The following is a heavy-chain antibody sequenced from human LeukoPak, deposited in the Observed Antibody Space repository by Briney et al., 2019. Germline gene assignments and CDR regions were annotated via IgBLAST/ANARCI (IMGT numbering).Heavy chain of an antibody. V-gene: IGHV3-23*01. D-gene: IGHD3-22*01. Sequence: GGSLRLSCAASGFTSSSYVMSWVRQAPGKGLEWVSAGSGSGSITYYADSVKGRFTISRDNSNNTLYLQMNSLRAEDTAVYYCAKDLSSGYYDAFDIWGQGTMVTVSS. CDR2: GSGSGSIT. J-gene: IGHJ3*02. CDR1: GFTSSSYV. CDR3: AKDLSSGYYDAFDI.